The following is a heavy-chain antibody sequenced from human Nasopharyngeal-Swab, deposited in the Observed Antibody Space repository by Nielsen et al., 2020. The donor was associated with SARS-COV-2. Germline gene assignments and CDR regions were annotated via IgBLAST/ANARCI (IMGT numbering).Heavy chain of an antibody. CDR3: AREGEYGAYDAPDY. J-gene: IGHJ4*02. CDR2: IVPALGLP. CDR1: GFTFTSYD. V-gene: IGHV1-69*10. Sequence: SVKVSCKTSGFTFTSYDINWVRQATGQGLEWMGGIVPALGLPNYAQKFRGRVTISADRSTTTSYLELSSLRSEDTAIYYCAREGEYGAYDAPDYWGQGTLVTVSS. D-gene: IGHD5-12*01.